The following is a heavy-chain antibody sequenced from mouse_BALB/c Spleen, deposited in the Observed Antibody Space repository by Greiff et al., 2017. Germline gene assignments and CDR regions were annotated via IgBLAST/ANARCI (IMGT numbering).Heavy chain of an antibody. J-gene: IGHJ2*01. Sequence: EVKLVESGGGLVQPGGSLRLSCATSGFTFSDFYMEWVRQPPGKRLEWIAASRNKANDYTTEYSASVKGRFIVSRDTSQSILYLQMNALRAEDTAIYYCAGLTGYFDYWGQGTTLTVSS. D-gene: IGHD4-1*01. CDR1: GFTFSDFY. CDR3: AGLTGYFDY. CDR2: SRNKANDYTT. V-gene: IGHV7-1*02.